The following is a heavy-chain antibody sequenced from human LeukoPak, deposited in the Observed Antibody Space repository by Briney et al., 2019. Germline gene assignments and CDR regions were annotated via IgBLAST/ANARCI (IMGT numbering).Heavy chain of an antibody. J-gene: IGHJ4*02. V-gene: IGHV3-66*01. D-gene: IGHD3-22*01. CDR1: RFTFSTYW. CDR2: IYSGGST. CDR3: ARDLTTYYYDSSGIDY. Sequence: GGSLRLSCAASRFTFSTYWMSWVRQAPGKGLEWVSVIYSGGSTYYADSVKGRFTISRDNSKNTLYLQMNSLRAEDTAVYYCARDLTTYYYDSSGIDYWGQGTLVTVSS.